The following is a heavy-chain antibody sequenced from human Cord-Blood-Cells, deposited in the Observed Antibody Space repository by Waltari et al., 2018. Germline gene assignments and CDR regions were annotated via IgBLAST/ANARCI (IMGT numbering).Heavy chain of an antibody. J-gene: IGHJ4*02. CDR3: ARGGSANHSSSWFDY. D-gene: IGHD6-13*01. CDR1: GFPGSSNN. Sequence: EVQLVESGGGLIQPGGSLRLSCAASGFPGSSNNLTWVRRGPGKGLGWFSVIYSGGSTYYADSVKGRFTISRDNSKNTLYLQMNSLRAEDTAVYYCARGGSANHSSSWFDYWGQGTLVTVSS. V-gene: IGHV3-53*01. CDR2: IYSGGST.